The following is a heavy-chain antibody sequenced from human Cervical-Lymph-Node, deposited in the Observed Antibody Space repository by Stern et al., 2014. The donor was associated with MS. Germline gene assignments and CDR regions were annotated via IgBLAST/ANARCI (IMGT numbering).Heavy chain of an antibody. CDR2: ISSGGDTS. CDR3: ATVVRYFDWLDY. V-gene: IGHV3-23*04. J-gene: IGHJ4*02. CDR1: GFAFSGYA. Sequence: EVQLVESGGGLVQPGGSLRLSCAASGFAFSGYAMSWVRQAPVKGLEWVSSISSGGDTSPYADSVKGRFTISRDNSKNTLFLQMNSLRAEDTAIYYCATVVRYFDWLDYWGQGNLVTVSS. D-gene: IGHD3-9*01.